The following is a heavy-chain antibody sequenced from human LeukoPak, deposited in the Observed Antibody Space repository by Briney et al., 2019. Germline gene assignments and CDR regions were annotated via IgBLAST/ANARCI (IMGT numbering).Heavy chain of an antibody. V-gene: IGHV4-59*12. J-gene: IGHJ2*01. CDR1: GGSLSNYY. D-gene: IGHD1-1*01. Sequence: SETLPLTCTVSGGSLSNYYWSWIRQPPGKGLEWIGYMYYTGDTNYNPSLKSRVTISGDTSKNQTSLKLTSVTAADTALYYCARGRPGTGKYYFDLWGRGTPVTVSS. CDR2: MYYTGDT. CDR3: ARGRPGTGKYYFDL.